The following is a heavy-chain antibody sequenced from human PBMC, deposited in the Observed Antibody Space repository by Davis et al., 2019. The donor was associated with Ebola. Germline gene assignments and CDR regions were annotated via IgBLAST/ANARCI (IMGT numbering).Heavy chain of an antibody. V-gene: IGHV3-23*01. Sequence: GGSLRLSCAASGFTFSSYAMSWVRQAPGKGLEWVSAISGSGGSTYYADSVKGRFTISRDNAKNSLYLQMNSLRAEDTAVYYCAREAAATGLLVGDPDFDYWGQGTLVTVSS. CDR2: ISGSGGST. CDR1: GFTFSSYA. J-gene: IGHJ4*02. D-gene: IGHD2-15*01. CDR3: AREAAATGLLVGDPDFDY.